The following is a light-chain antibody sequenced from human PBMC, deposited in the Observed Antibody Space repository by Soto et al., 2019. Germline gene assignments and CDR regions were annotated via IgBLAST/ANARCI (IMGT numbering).Light chain of an antibody. J-gene: IGKJ5*01. Sequence: EIVMTQSPGTLSLSPGERATLSCSASQSVSSYLAWYQQRPGQAPRLLIYDASNRATGIPARFSGSGSGTDFTLTISSLEPEDFAGYYCQQRSNWPITFGQGTRLEIK. V-gene: IGKV3-11*01. CDR3: QQRSNWPIT. CDR2: DAS. CDR1: QSVSSY.